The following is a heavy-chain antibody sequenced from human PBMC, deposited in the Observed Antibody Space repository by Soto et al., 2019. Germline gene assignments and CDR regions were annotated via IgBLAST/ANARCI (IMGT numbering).Heavy chain of an antibody. D-gene: IGHD2-8*01. V-gene: IGHV1-18*01. J-gene: IGHJ6*02. CDR1: GYTVSRYG. CDR3: AKNGQPPYYYYGMDV. Sequence: QGQLVQSGPEVKKPGPSVKVSCKASGYTVSRYGISWVRQAPGQGLEWMGWISGYNGDTIYAQKVQGRVTMTIDTSTYTAYMELRSLTSDDTAIYYCAKNGQPPYYYYGMDVWGQGTTVTVSS. CDR2: ISGYNGDT.